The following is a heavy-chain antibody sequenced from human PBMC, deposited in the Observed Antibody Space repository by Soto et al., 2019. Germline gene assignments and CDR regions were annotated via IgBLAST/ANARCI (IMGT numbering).Heavy chain of an antibody. J-gene: IGHJ5*02. Sequence: QVQLVQSGAEVKKPGASVKVSCKASGYTFTSYDINWVRLATGQGLEWMGWMNPNSGNTANAQKFQGRVTMSSNTSRSTAYMELSSLRSEDTAVYYCARLKQDSAVAWGQGTLVTVSS. V-gene: IGHV1-8*01. CDR2: MNPNSGNT. CDR3: ARLKQDSAVA. D-gene: IGHD2-2*01. CDR1: GYTFTSYD.